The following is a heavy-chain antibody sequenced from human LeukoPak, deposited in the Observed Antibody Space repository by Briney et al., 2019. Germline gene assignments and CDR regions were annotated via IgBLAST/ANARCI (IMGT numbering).Heavy chain of an antibody. Sequence: SSETLSLTCTVSGGPISSCSYYWGWIRQPPGKGLEWIGSIYYSGSTYYNPSLKSRVTISVDTSKNQFSLKLSSVTAADTAVYYCVAGSSWFHWGQGTLVTVSS. J-gene: IGHJ4*02. CDR2: IYYSGST. V-gene: IGHV4-39*01. D-gene: IGHD6-13*01. CDR1: GGPISSCSYY. CDR3: VAGSSWFH.